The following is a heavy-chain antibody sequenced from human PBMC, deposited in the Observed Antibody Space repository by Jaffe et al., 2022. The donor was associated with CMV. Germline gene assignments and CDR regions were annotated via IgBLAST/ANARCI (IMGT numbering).Heavy chain of an antibody. CDR2: ISSSGTNI. CDR1: GFIGITFSDYY. V-gene: IGHV3-11*01. Sequence: QVQLVESGGGLVKPGGSLRLSCAASGFIGITFSDYYMTWIRQAPGKGLEWVAYISSSGTNIYHADSVKDRFTISRDNDRNSLYLQMNSLRDEDTAVYYCARARRRQWVADAFDIWGQGTMVTVSS. D-gene: IGHD6-19*01. J-gene: IGHJ3*02. CDR3: ARARRRQWVADAFDI.